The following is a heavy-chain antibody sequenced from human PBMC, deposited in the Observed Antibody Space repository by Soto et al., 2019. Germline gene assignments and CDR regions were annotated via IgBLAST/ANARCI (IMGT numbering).Heavy chain of an antibody. CDR1: GGSISSGDYY. CDR3: ASGNPTSNGMDV. J-gene: IGHJ6*02. Sequence: QVQLQESGPGLVKPSQTLSLTCTVSGGSISSGDYYWSWIRQPPGKGLEWIGYIYYSGSTYYTPSLKSRVTISVDTSKNQFARKLSSVTAAGTAVYYCASGNPTSNGMDVWGQGTTVTVSS. V-gene: IGHV4-30-4*01. CDR2: IYYSGST.